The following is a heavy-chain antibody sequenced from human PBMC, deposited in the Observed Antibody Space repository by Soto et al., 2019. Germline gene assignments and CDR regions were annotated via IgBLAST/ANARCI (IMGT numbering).Heavy chain of an antibody. V-gene: IGHV5-51*01. D-gene: IGHD6-6*01. J-gene: IGHJ5*02. CDR1: GYSFTTYW. CDR3: ARQRLEYSSSSEWFDP. CDR2: IYPGDSDT. Sequence: VQSLKISGKGSGYSFTTYWIGWVRQMPGKGLEWMGIIYPGDSDTRYSPSFQGQVTISADKSISTAYLQWSSLKASDTAMYYCARQRLEYSSSSEWFDPWGQGTLVTVSS.